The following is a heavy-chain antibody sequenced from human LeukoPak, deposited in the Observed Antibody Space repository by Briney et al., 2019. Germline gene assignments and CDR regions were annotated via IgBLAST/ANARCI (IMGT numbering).Heavy chain of an antibody. V-gene: IGHV1-69*10. Sequence: GASLTVSCMASGGTFSTYTITWVRHAPRQGLEWMGQILPIFVMANYAQKFQGRVTITADKSTRTAYMELSSLRSDDTAVYYCARDGGWLQTQNHYYYHGMGVWGQGTTVTVSS. CDR1: GGTFSTYT. J-gene: IGHJ6*02. D-gene: IGHD5-24*01. CDR2: ILPIFVMA. CDR3: ARDGGWLQTQNHYYYHGMGV.